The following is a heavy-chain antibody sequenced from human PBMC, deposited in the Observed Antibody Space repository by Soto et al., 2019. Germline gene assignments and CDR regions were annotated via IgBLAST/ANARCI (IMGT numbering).Heavy chain of an antibody. Sequence: AASVKVSCKASGYTFTSYGISWVRQAPGQGLEWMGWISAYNGNTNYAQKLQGRVTMTTDTSTSTAYMELRSLRSDDTAVYSCAREKPSPAYSYGSTDYWGQETLVTVSS. CDR1: GYTFTSYG. V-gene: IGHV1-18*04. D-gene: IGHD5-18*01. CDR3: AREKPSPAYSYGSTDY. CDR2: ISAYNGNT. J-gene: IGHJ4*02.